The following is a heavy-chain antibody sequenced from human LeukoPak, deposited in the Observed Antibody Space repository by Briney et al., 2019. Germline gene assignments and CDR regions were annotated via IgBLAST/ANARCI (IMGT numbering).Heavy chain of an antibody. D-gene: IGHD5-18*01. Sequence: GRSLRLSCEASGYTFDDYAMHWVRQAPGKGLEWGSGISWNSGSIGYADSVKGRFSISRDNGKNSLYLQMNSLRTEDTALYYCAKGHTYGLGESYLDIWGQGTLVSVSS. CDR2: ISWNSGSI. V-gene: IGHV3-9*01. J-gene: IGHJ4*02. CDR1: GYTFDDYA. CDR3: AKGHTYGLGESYLDI.